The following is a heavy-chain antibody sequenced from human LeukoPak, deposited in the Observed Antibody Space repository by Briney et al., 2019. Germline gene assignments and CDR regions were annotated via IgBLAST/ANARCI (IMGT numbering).Heavy chain of an antibody. CDR2: IYPGDSDT. Sequence: GESLKISCKGSGYTFTRYWIGWVRQMPGKGLEWMGIIYPGDSDTRYSPSFQGQVTISADKSINTAYLQWSSLKASDTAMYYCARDIGHCSGGSCPRGRVDAFDIWGQGTVVTVSS. CDR1: GYTFTRYW. J-gene: IGHJ3*02. CDR3: ARDIGHCSGGSCPRGRVDAFDI. V-gene: IGHV5-51*01. D-gene: IGHD2-15*01.